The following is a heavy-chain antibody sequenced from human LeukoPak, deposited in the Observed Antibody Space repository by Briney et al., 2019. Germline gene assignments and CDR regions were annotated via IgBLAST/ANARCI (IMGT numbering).Heavy chain of an antibody. CDR2: IGGSGGIR. Sequence: GGSLRLSCAASGITFSSYAMSWVRQAPGKGLEWVSTIGGSGGIRHYADSVKGRFTISRDNSKNTLYLQMNSLRAEDTAVYYCARAITMIVVAMGYWGQGTLVTVSS. J-gene: IGHJ4*02. D-gene: IGHD3-22*01. CDR1: GITFSSYA. V-gene: IGHV3-23*01. CDR3: ARAITMIVVAMGY.